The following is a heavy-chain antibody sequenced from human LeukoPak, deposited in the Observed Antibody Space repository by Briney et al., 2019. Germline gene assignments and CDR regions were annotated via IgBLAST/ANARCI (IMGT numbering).Heavy chain of an antibody. J-gene: IGHJ4*02. CDR3: AGRHTGTFEY. Sequence: SETLSLTXTVSGGSMSSYCWTWIRQPPGKGLEWIGYVYSSGSTNYNPSLKSRVTISVDTSKNQFSLKLSSVTAADTAVYYCAGRHTGTFEYWGQGALVTVSS. D-gene: IGHD5-18*01. CDR2: VYSSGST. V-gene: IGHV4-59*01. CDR1: GGSMSSYC.